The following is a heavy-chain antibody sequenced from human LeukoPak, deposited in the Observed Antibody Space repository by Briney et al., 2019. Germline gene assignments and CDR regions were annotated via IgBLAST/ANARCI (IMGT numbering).Heavy chain of an antibody. CDR2: IYYSGST. J-gene: IGHJ4*02. Sequence: PSETLSLTCAVSGGSISSGGYSWSWIRQPPGKGLEWLGYIYYSGSTNYNPSLKSRVSISVDVSKNKFSLKLNSVTAADTAVYYCARRGQGSNPDYWGQGTLVTVSS. CDR1: GGSISSGGYS. CDR3: ARRGQGSNPDY. D-gene: IGHD6-13*01. V-gene: IGHV4-61*08.